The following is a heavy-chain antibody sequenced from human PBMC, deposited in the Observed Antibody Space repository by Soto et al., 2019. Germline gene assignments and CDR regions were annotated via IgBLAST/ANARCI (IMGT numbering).Heavy chain of an antibody. D-gene: IGHD6-13*01. V-gene: IGHV4-59*01. CDR2: IYYSVST. J-gene: IGHJ5*02. CDR1: GGSISSYY. CDR3: ARASAAAEELDP. Sequence: SETLSLTCTVSGGSISSYYWSWIRQPPGKGLEWIGYIYYSVSTNYNPSLKSRVTISVDTXXXQXXLXLSSVTXXDTXVYYCARASAAAEELDPWGQGTLVTVSS.